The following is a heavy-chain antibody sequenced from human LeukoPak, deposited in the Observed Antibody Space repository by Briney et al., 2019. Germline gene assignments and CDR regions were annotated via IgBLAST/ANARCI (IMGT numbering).Heavy chain of an antibody. V-gene: IGHV3-43*01. Sequence: GGSLRLSCAASGFNFDDYTMHWARQTPGKGLEWVSLISWDGSGTYYADSVKGRFTVSRDNSKNMLYLQMNSLRAEDTAVYYCAYYHVNEEPPTFWGQGTLVTVSS. CDR3: AYYHVNEEPPTF. CDR1: GFNFDDYT. CDR2: ISWDGSGT. D-gene: IGHD3-16*01. J-gene: IGHJ4*02.